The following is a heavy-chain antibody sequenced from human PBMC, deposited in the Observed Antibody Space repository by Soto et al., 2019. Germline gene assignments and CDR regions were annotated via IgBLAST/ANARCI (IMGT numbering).Heavy chain of an antibody. CDR2: MNPNSGNT. V-gene: IGHV1-8*01. D-gene: IGHD6-13*01. Sequence: GASVKVSCKTSGYSFTSYDINWVRQATGQGLEWMGWMNPNSGNTRYAQKFQGRVTMTTNTSISTAYMELSSLRSGDTAMYYCATATIAATGLGYWGQGTPVTVSS. CDR1: GYSFTSYD. J-gene: IGHJ4*02. CDR3: ATATIAATGLGY.